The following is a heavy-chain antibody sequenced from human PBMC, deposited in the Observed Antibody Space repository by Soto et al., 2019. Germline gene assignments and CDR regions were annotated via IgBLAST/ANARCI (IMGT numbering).Heavy chain of an antibody. CDR1: GGSFSGYY. Sequence: QVQLQQWGAGLLKPSETLSLTCAVYGGSFSGYYWSWIRQPPGKGLEWIGEINHSGSTNYNPSLKSRVTVSGDTSKNHFSLKLSSVTAADAAVYYCARMWSGYNSPWGQGTLVTVSS. V-gene: IGHV4-34*01. CDR3: ARMWSGYNSP. CDR2: INHSGST. D-gene: IGHD6-25*01. J-gene: IGHJ5*02.